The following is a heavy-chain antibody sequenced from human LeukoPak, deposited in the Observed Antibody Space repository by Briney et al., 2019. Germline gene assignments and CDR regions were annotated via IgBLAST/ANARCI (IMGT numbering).Heavy chain of an antibody. CDR3: ARGGIAAAGVYY. J-gene: IGHJ4*02. CDR2: INPNSGGT. V-gene: IGHV1-2*02. D-gene: IGHD6-13*01. Sequence: ASVTVSCKASGYTFTGYYMHWVRQAPGQGLEWMGWINPNSGGTNYAQKFQGRVTMTRDTSISTAYMELSRLRSDDAAVYYCARGGIAAAGVYYWGQGTLVTVSS. CDR1: GYTFTGYY.